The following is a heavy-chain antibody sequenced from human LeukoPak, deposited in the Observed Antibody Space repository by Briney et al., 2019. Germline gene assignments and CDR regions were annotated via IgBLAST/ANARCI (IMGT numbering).Heavy chain of an antibody. Sequence: GGSLRLSCAASGFTFSSYSMNWVRQAPGKGLEWVSSISSSSSYIYYADSVKGRFTISRDNAKNSLYLQMNSLRAEDTAVYYCARDWGIAAAANDYWGQGTLVTVSS. D-gene: IGHD6-13*01. J-gene: IGHJ4*02. CDR3: ARDWGIAAAANDY. CDR2: ISSSSSYI. CDR1: GFTFSSYS. V-gene: IGHV3-21*01.